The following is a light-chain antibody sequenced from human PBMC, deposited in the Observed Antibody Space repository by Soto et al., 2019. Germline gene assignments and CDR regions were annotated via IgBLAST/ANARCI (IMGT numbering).Light chain of an antibody. CDR1: SSDVGANKY. CDR2: EVG. Sequence: QSALSQPASVSGSPGQSITISCTGTSSDVGANKYVSWYQQHPGKAPKLMISEVGNRPSGVSNRFSGSKSGNTASLTISGLQAEDEADYYCSSHTNSNRRVFGGGTKLTVL. CDR3: SSHTNSNRRV. V-gene: IGLV2-14*01. J-gene: IGLJ3*02.